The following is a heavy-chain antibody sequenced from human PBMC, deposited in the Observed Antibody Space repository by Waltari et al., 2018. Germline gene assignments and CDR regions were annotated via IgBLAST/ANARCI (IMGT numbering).Heavy chain of an antibody. J-gene: IGHJ4*02. V-gene: IGHV3-21*01. Sequence: EVQLVESGGGLVKPGGSLRLSCAASGFTFSSYSMNWVRQAPGKGLEWVSSISSSSSSTIYYADSVKGRFTISRDNAKNSLYLQMNSLRAEDTAVYYCARDEQYPQAQRGYSYGLLDYWGQGTLVTVSS. CDR1: GFTFSSYS. CDR2: ISSSSSSTI. CDR3: ARDEQYPQAQRGYSYGLLDY. D-gene: IGHD5-18*01.